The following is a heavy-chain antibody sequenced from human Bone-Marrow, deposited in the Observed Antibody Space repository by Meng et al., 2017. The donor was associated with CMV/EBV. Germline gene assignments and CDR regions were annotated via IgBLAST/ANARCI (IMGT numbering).Heavy chain of an antibody. CDR3: ARGDIVVVPAARRSYYYYYGMDV. V-gene: IGHV3-21*01. CDR1: GFTFSSYS. CDR2: ISSSSYI. D-gene: IGHD2-2*01. Sequence: GESLKISCAASGFTFSSYSMNWVRQAPGKGLEWVSSISSSSYIYYADSVKGRFTISRDNAKNSLYLQMNSLRAEDTAVYYCARGDIVVVPAARRSYYYYYGMDVWVQGTTVTVSS. J-gene: IGHJ6*02.